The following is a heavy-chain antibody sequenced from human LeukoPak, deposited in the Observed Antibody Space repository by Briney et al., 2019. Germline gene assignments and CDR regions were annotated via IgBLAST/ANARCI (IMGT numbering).Heavy chain of an antibody. V-gene: IGHV1-8*01. CDR2: MNPNRGNT. D-gene: IGHD2-2*01. CDR3: ARDTAAQGPAIDYDY. J-gene: IGHJ4*02. Sequence: GASVKVSCKSSGYTFTSYDINWVRQATGQGLEWMGWMNPNRGNTGYAQKFQGRVTMTRNTSLSTAYMELSSLRSEDTAVYYCARDTAAQGPAIDYDYWGQGTLVTVSS. CDR1: GYTFTSYD.